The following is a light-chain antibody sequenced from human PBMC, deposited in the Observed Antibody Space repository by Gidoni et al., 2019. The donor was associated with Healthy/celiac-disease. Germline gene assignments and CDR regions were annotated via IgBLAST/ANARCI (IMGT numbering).Light chain of an antibody. Sequence: VSSSYLAWYQQKPGQAPRLLIYGASSRATGIPDRFSGSGSGTDFTLTISRLEPEDFAVYYCQQYGSSPGTFGQXTKVEIK. J-gene: IGKJ1*01. V-gene: IGKV3-20*01. CDR1: VSSSY. CDR3: QQYGSSPGT. CDR2: GAS.